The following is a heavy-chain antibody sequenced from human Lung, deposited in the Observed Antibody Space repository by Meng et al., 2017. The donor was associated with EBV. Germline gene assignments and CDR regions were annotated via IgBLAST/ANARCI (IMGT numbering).Heavy chain of an antibody. Sequence: QVQLQQVGPGLVTPSGTLSLTYTVSGGSISSSNWWSWVRQPPGKGLEWIGEIYHSGSTNYNPSLKSRVTISVDKSKNQFSLKLSSVTAADTAVYYCARDEGGNSERGFQHWGQGTLVTVSS. CDR3: ARDEGGNSERGFQH. CDR1: GGSISSSNW. V-gene: IGHV4-4*02. CDR2: IYHSGST. D-gene: IGHD4-23*01. J-gene: IGHJ1*01.